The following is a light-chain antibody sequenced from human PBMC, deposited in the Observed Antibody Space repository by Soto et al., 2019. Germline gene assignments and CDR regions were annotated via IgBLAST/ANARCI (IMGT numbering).Light chain of an antibody. CDR2: SAS. CDR3: LQDYNYPHT. J-gene: IGKJ1*01. Sequence: DVQMTQSPSSLSASVGDRVTITCRASQGISSFLAWYQQIPGKVPKLLIYSASTLQSGVPSRFSGSGSGTDFTLTISSLQPEDVAIYYCLQDYNYPHTFGQGTKVDIK. V-gene: IGKV1-27*01. CDR1: QGISSF.